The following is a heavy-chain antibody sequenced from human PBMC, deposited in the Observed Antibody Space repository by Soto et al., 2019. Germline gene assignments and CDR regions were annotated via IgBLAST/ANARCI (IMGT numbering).Heavy chain of an antibody. CDR3: ASNYGGNSD. D-gene: IGHD4-17*01. CDR1: GGTFSSYT. CDR2: IIPILGIA. V-gene: IGHV1-69*02. J-gene: IGHJ4*02. Sequence: QVQLVQSGAEVKKPGSSVKVSCKASGGTFSSYTISWVRQAPGQGLEWMGRIIPILGIANYAQKFQGRVMITADKSTSTAYMELSSLRSEDTAVYYCASNYGGNSDWGQGTLVTVSS.